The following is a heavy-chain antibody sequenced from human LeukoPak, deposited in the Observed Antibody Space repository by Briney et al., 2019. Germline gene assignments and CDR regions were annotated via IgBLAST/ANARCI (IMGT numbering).Heavy chain of an antibody. CDR3: ARDFLYYDILTGPDH. V-gene: IGHV1-18*01. Sequence: ASVRVSCKASGYTFNSYGISWVRQPPGQGLEWMGWISAYNGNTKYAQKFLGRVTMTTDTSTRTVYMELRSLRSDDTAVYYCARDFLYYDILTGPDHWGQGTLVTVSS. CDR2: ISAYNGNT. J-gene: IGHJ5*02. CDR1: GYTFNSYG. D-gene: IGHD3-9*01.